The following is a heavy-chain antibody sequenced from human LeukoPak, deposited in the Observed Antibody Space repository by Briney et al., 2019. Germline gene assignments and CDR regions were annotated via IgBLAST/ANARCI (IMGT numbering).Heavy chain of an antibody. V-gene: IGHV3-30*04. Sequence: GKSLRLSCSVYGFTFSSYAMHWVRQAPGKGLEWVAVISYDGMNKYYADSVKGRFTISRDNSKNTLYLQMNSLRAEDTAVYYCARDRAPGQRQLVPDAFDIWGQGTMVTVSS. CDR1: GFTFSSYA. J-gene: IGHJ3*02. CDR3: ARDRAPGQRQLVPDAFDI. CDR2: ISYDGMNK. D-gene: IGHD6-13*01.